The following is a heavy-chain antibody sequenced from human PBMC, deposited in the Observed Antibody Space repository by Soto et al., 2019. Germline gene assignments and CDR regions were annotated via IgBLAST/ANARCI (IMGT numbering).Heavy chain of an antibody. V-gene: IGHV3-30*18. Sequence: QVQLVESGGGVVQPGRSLRLSCAASGFTFSSYGMHWVRQAPGKGLEWVAVISYDGSNKYYADSVKGRFTISRDNSKNTLYLQMNSLRAEDTAVYYCAKHPHTLYSSGWYAAYFDYWGQGTLVTVSS. D-gene: IGHD6-19*01. CDR2: ISYDGSNK. CDR3: AKHPHTLYSSGWYAAYFDY. CDR1: GFTFSSYG. J-gene: IGHJ4*02.